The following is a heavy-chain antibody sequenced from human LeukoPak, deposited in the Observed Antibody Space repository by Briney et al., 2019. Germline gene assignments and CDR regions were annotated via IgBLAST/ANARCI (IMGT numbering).Heavy chain of an antibody. J-gene: IGHJ6*03. V-gene: IGHV3-20*04. CDR2: INWNGGST. D-gene: IGHD3-10*01. Sequence: GGSLRLSCAASGFTFDDYAMHWVRQAPGKGLEWVSGINWNGGSTGYADSVKGRFTISRDNAKNSLYLQMNSLRAEDTALYYCARDRSGYYYGSGSYIRYYYMDVWGKGTTVTVSS. CDR1: GFTFDDYA. CDR3: ARDRSGYYYGSGSYIRYYYMDV.